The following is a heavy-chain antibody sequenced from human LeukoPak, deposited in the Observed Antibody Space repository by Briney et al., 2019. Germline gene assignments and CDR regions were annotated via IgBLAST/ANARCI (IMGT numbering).Heavy chain of an antibody. D-gene: IGHD6-13*01. CDR1: GFTFSSYW. V-gene: IGHV3-7*01. J-gene: IGHJ5*02. CDR3: ARDAALYSSSSWGNNWFDP. Sequence: PGGSLRLTCADSGFTFSSYWMSWVRQAPGKGLEWVANIKQDGSEKYYVDSVKGRFTISRDNAKNSLYLQMNSLRAEDTAVYYCARDAALYSSSSWGNNWFDPWGQGTLVTVSS. CDR2: IKQDGSEK.